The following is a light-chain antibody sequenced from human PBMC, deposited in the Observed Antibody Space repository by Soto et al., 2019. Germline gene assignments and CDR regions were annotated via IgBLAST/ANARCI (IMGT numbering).Light chain of an antibody. Sequence: EIVITQSPATLSVSPGERATLSCRASQSVSSNLAWYQLKPGQAPSLLIYGASTRATGIPARFSGSGSGTEFTLTISSLQSEDFAVYYCQQYNNWPRTFGQGTKVDIK. J-gene: IGKJ1*01. CDR2: GAS. CDR1: QSVSSN. V-gene: IGKV3-15*01. CDR3: QQYNNWPRT.